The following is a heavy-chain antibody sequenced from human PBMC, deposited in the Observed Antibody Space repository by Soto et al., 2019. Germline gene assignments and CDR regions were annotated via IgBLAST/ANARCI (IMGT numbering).Heavy chain of an antibody. D-gene: IGHD6-19*01. J-gene: IGHJ4*02. CDR2: IYYNGNT. V-gene: IGHV4-59*01. CDR3: ARGGGGWYLFDY. Sequence: QVQLQESGPGLVKPSETLSLTCTVSGGSINNYYWSWIRQPPGKGLEWIGYIYYNGNTNYNPSLKSRVTISVDTSKTQFSLKLSSVTAADTAVYYCARGGGGWYLFDYWGQGTLVTVSS. CDR1: GGSINNYY.